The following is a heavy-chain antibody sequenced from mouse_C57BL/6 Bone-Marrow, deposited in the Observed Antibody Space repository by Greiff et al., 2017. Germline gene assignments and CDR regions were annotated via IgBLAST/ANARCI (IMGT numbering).Heavy chain of an antibody. CDR1: GYTFTSYW. V-gene: IGHV1-64*01. D-gene: IGHD2-5*01. CDR2: IHPNSGST. CDR3: ARHYSNPPY. J-gene: IGHJ3*01. Sequence: QVQLQQPGAELVKPGASVKLSCKASGYTFTSYWMHWVKQRPGEGLEWIGMIHPNSGSTNYNEKFKSKATLTVDKSSTTAYMHLSSLASEDSAVYYCARHYSNPPYWGQGTLVTVSA.